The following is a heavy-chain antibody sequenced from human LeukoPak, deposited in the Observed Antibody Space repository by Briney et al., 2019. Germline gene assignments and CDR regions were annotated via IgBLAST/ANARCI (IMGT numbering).Heavy chain of an antibody. CDR3: ARSRYCNNGVCYSFDF. J-gene: IGHJ4*02. CDR1: GGSISSYY. V-gene: IGHV4-59*12. Sequence: SETLSLTCTVSGGSISSYYWSWIRQAPGKGLEWIGYIYDGGSTNYNPPLKSRLTISVDTSKNQFSLKLSSVTAADTAVYYCARSRYCNNGVCYSFDFWGQGTLVTVSS. CDR2: IYDGGST. D-gene: IGHD2-8*01.